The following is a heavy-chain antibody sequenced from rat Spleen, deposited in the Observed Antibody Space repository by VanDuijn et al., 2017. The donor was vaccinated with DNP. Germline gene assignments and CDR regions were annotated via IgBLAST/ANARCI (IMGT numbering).Heavy chain of an antibody. CDR1: GFNFNDYW. V-gene: IGHV5-22*01. J-gene: IGHJ2*01. CDR3: ARQSAIYYYGYVPTFFDY. Sequence: EVQLVETGGGLVQPGRSLKLSCVASGFNFNDYWMGWVRQAPGKGLEWVASIDYEGSGTHYGDSVRGRFTISRDNAKSTLYLQMNRLRSEDTATYYCARQSAIYYYGYVPTFFDYWGQGVMVAVSS. D-gene: IGHD1-12*01. CDR2: IDYEGSGT.